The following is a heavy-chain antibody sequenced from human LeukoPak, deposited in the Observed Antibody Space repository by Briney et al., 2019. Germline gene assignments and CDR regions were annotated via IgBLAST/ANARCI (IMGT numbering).Heavy chain of an antibody. Sequence: PGGSLRLSCAASGFTFDDYAMHWVRQAPGKGLEWVSLISWNADNSYYADSVKGRFTISRDNSKNSLYLQMNSLRAEDTAVYYCARDGYSSSFYFDYWGQGTLVTVSS. CDR1: GFTFDDYA. D-gene: IGHD6-6*01. CDR2: ISWNADNS. CDR3: ARDGYSSSFYFDY. V-gene: IGHV3-43D*03. J-gene: IGHJ4*02.